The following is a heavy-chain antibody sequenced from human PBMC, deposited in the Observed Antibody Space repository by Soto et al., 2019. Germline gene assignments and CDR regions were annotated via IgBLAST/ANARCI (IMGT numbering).Heavy chain of an antibody. CDR1: GYTFTNYA. CDR2: INDGNGNT. V-gene: IGHV1-3*01. CDR3: ARGGGSSWFNPGGYDYYCMDV. J-gene: IGHJ6*02. Sequence: QVQLVQSGADVKKPGASVKVSCKASGYTFTNYAMHWVRQAPGQRLEWMGWINDGNGNTKYSQKFQGRVTMTRDTSASTAYMELSSLRSEDTAVYYCARGGGSSWFNPGGYDYYCMDVWGQGTTGTVS. D-gene: IGHD6-13*01.